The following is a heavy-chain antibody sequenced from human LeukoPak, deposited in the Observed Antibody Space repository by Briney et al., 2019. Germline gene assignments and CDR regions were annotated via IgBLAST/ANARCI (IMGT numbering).Heavy chain of an antibody. CDR3: ARDGIVVVPAASNYYYGMDG. Sequence: GASVKVSCKASGYTFTSYGISWVRQAPGQGLEWMGWISAYNGNTNYAQKLQGRVTMTTDTSTSTAYMELRSLRSDDTAVYYCARDGIVVVPAASNYYYGMDGWGQGTTVTVSS. D-gene: IGHD2-2*01. J-gene: IGHJ6*02. V-gene: IGHV1-18*01. CDR2: ISAYNGNT. CDR1: GYTFTSYG.